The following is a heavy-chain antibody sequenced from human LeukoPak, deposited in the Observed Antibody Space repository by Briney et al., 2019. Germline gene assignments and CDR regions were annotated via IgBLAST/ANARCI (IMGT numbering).Heavy chain of an antibody. CDR3: AMRIGFDY. Sequence: GGSLRLSRAASGFTFSSYELNWVRQAPGKGLEWVSSITRSSYIYYADSVKGRFTISRDNAKNSVYLQMNSLRAEDTAVYYCAMRIGFDYWGQGTLVTVSS. J-gene: IGHJ4*02. V-gene: IGHV3-21*06. CDR1: GFTFSSYE. CDR2: ITRSSYI.